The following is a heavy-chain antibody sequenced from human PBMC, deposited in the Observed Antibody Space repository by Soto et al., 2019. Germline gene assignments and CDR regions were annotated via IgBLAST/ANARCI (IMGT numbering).Heavy chain of an antibody. CDR1: GFAVSSNY. Sequence: EVQLVESGGGLIQPGGSLRLSCAVSGFAVSSNYMSWVRQAPGKGLEWVSVIYTGGSTYYADSVKGRFTISRDNSRNTVYLQMNTLRAEDTDVYYCASLEGYHASWGQGTLVTVSS. V-gene: IGHV3-53*01. CDR2: IYTGGST. D-gene: IGHD3-16*02. J-gene: IGHJ5*02. CDR3: ASLEGYHAS.